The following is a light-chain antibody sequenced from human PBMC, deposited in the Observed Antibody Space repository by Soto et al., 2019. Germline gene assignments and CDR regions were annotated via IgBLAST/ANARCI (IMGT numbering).Light chain of an antibody. V-gene: IGKV2-28*01. Sequence: DIVMTQSPLSLSVTPGEPASISCRSSQSLLYSNGYNYLDWYLQKPGQSPQLLIYLGSNRASGVPDRFSGSGSGSDFTLTISSVEPEDVGVYYCMHSLRTPLTFGPGTKVDVK. CDR1: QSLLYSNGYNY. CDR2: LGS. J-gene: IGKJ3*01. CDR3: MHSLRTPLT.